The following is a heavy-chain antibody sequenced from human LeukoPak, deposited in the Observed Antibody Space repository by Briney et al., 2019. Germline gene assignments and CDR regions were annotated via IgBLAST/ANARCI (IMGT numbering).Heavy chain of an antibody. CDR3: ARAPLRGGYYYYYMDV. D-gene: IGHD3-16*01. V-gene: IGHV3-21*01. CDR1: GFTFSSNS. J-gene: IGHJ6*03. CDR2: ISSTSSYM. Sequence: GGSLRLSCAASGFTFSSNSMTWVPQAPGKGLEGVSSISSTSSYMYYAESLKGRFTISRDNAKNSLYLQMNSLRAEDTAVYYCARAPLRGGYYYYYMDVWGEGTTVTVSS.